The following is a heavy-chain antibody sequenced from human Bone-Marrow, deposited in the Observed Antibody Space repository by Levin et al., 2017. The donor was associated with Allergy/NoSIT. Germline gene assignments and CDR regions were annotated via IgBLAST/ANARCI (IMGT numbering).Heavy chain of an antibody. J-gene: IGHJ2*01. Sequence: QSGGSLRLSCAASGMTFSRYWMHWVRQVPGKGLVWVSQTDLDGSNRRYADSVKGRFTTSRDNAKNTMYLQMDSLRVDDTAVYYCARGYLSGGSRVWYFDLWGRGSLVTVSP. D-gene: IGHD2/OR15-2a*01. CDR1: GMTFSRYW. CDR3: ARGYLSGGSRVWYFDL. V-gene: IGHV3-74*01. CDR2: TDLDGSNR.